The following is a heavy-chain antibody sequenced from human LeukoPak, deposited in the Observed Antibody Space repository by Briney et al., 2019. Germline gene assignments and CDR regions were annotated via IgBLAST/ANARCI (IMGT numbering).Heavy chain of an antibody. Sequence: GGSLRLSCSASGFTFSSYGMHWVRQAPGKGLEMVAAISYDGSNNYYAGSVKGRFTISRDNSKNTLYLQINSLRAEDTAVYYCAKDRQWLVFFYGMDVWGKGATVTVSS. CDR3: AKDRQWLVFFYGMDV. V-gene: IGHV3-30*18. D-gene: IGHD6-19*01. CDR2: ISYDGSNN. J-gene: IGHJ6*04. CDR1: GFTFSSYG.